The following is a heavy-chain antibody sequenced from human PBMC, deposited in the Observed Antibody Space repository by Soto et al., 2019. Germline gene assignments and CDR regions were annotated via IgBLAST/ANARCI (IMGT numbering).Heavy chain of an antibody. J-gene: IGHJ4*02. V-gene: IGHV3-11*01. CDR3: ARFYDFWSGYYVDY. D-gene: IGHD3-3*01. Sequence: QVQLVESGGGLVKPGGSLRLSCAASGFTFSDHYMTWIRQAPGKGLECVSYIGNSGSTIYFADSVKGRFTISRDNTRNSLSLQMNSLRVEDTAVYYCARFYDFWSGYYVDYWGQGTLVTVSS. CDR1: GFTFSDHY. CDR2: IGNSGSTI.